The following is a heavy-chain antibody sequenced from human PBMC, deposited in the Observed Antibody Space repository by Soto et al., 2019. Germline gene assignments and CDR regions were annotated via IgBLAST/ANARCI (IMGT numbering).Heavy chain of an antibody. CDR2: MFRDENNK. CDR3: AKSTAN. CDR1: GFSVSDYP. J-gene: IGHJ4*02. Sequence: QVQVVESGGGVVQPGRSLRLSCAASGFSVSDYPLHWVRQAPGKGLEWVAVMFRDENNKRYADSVKGRFTISRDNSKNTLYLQMDGLGTGDKAVYYCAKSTANWGQGTLVTVSS. V-gene: IGHV3-30-3*01.